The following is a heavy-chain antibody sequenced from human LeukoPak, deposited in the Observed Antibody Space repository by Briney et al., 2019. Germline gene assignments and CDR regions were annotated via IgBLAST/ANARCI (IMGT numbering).Heavy chain of an antibody. J-gene: IGHJ2*01. Sequence: GGSLRLSCAASGFTFSSYWMHWVRQAPGKGLVWVSRINSDGSSTSYADSVKGRFTTSRDNAKNTLYLQMNSLRAEDTAVYYCARVEVVAAIGYWYFDLWGRGTLVTVSS. CDR2: INSDGSST. CDR3: ARVEVVAAIGYWYFDL. CDR1: GFTFSSYW. V-gene: IGHV3-74*01. D-gene: IGHD2-15*01.